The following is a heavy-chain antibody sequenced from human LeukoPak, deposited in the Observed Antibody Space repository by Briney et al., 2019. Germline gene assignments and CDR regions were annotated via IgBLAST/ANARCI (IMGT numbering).Heavy chain of an antibody. Sequence: SETLSLTCTVCGGSISSYYWSWIRQPAGKGLEWIGRIYTSGSTNYNPSLKSRVTISVDTSKNQFSLKLNSVTAADTAVYHCAREGGAGAFDIWGQGTLVTVSS. V-gene: IGHV4-4*07. CDR3: AREGGAGAFDI. CDR1: GGSISSYY. D-gene: IGHD3-9*01. CDR2: IYTSGST. J-gene: IGHJ4*02.